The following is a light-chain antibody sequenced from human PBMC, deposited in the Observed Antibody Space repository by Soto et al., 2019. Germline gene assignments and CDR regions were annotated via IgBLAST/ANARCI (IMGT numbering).Light chain of an antibody. CDR3: SSYTSSSTVV. CDR1: SSDVGAYNY. CDR2: DVT. V-gene: IGLV2-14*01. Sequence: QSVLTQPASVSGSPGQSVTISCSGSSSDVGAYNYVSWYQRHPGKAPKLMIYDVTNRPSGVSNRFSGSKSGNTASLTISGLQAADEADYFCSSYTSSSTVVFGGGTKLTVL. J-gene: IGLJ3*02.